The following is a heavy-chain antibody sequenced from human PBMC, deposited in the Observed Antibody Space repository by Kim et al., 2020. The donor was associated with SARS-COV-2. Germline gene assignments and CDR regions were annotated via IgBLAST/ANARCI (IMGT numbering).Heavy chain of an antibody. CDR3: ARLTYYYDSSGPPPDAFDI. CDR2: IYYSGST. D-gene: IGHD3-22*01. CDR1: GGSISSSSYY. Sequence: SETLSLTCTVSGGSISSSSYYWGWIRQPPGKGLEWIGSIYYSGSTYYNPSLKSRVTISVDTSKNQFSLKLSSVTAADTAVYYCARLTYYYDSSGPPPDAFDIWGQGTMVTVSS. J-gene: IGHJ3*02. V-gene: IGHV4-39*01.